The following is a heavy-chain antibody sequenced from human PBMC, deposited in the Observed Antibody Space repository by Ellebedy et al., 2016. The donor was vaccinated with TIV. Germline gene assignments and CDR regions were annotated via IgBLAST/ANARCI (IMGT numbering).Heavy chain of an antibody. CDR1: GFTFSSYW. D-gene: IGHD2-2*01. Sequence: GGSLRLXXVASGFTFSSYWMHWVRQAPGEGLVWVSRINNDGSSTNYADSVKGRFTISRDNAKNTLYLQMDSLRAEDTAVQYCVREGSTNCYGSFCYYYYGMDVWGQGTTVTVSS. CDR3: VREGSTNCYGSFCYYYYGMDV. V-gene: IGHV3-74*01. CDR2: INNDGSST. J-gene: IGHJ6*02.